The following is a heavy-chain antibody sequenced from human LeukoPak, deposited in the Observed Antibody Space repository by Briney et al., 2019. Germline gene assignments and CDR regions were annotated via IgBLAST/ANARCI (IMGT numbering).Heavy chain of an antibody. J-gene: IGHJ4*02. V-gene: IGHV3-23*01. CDR1: GFTFTTYG. CDR3: AKSVVAVAYFSRGSDY. D-gene: IGHD2-15*01. CDR2: ISGSGDSR. Sequence: GGSLRLSCAVSGFTFTTYGMSWVRQAPGKGLEWVSAISGSGDSRSADSVKGRFTISRDNSKNTLYLQMNSLRAEDTAIYYCAKSVVAVAYFSRGSDYWGQGVLVTVSS.